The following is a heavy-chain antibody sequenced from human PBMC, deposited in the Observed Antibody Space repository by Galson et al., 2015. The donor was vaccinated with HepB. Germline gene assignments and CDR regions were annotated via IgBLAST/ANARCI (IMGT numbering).Heavy chain of an antibody. Sequence: SVKVSCKASGYTFTSYGISWVRQAPGQGLEWMGWISAYNGNTNYAQKLQGRVTMTTDTSTSTAYMELRSLRSDDTAVYYCARDSTFYSSGPFWFDPWGQGTLVTVSS. V-gene: IGHV1-18*01. CDR2: ISAYNGNT. D-gene: IGHD6-19*01. J-gene: IGHJ5*02. CDR1: GYTFTSYG. CDR3: ARDSTFYSSGPFWFDP.